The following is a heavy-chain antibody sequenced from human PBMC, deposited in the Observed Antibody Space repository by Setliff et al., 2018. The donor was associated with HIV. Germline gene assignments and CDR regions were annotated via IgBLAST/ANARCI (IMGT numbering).Heavy chain of an antibody. CDR1: GGSISSQY. CDR2: IYYSGSTNYYSGST. CDR3: ARDPTTGVDY. J-gene: IGHJ4*02. Sequence: PSETLSLTCTVSGGSISSQYWSWIRQPPGKGLEWIGYIYYSGSTNYYSGSTNYNPSLKSRITISVDTSRSQFSLNLSSVAAADTAMYYCARDPTTGVDYWGQGTLVTVSS. V-gene: IGHV4-59*11. D-gene: IGHD4-4*01.